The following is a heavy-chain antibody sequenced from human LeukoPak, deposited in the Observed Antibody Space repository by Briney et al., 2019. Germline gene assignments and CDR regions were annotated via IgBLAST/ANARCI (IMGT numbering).Heavy chain of an antibody. CDR2: ISGSGGST. J-gene: IGHJ4*02. CDR3: AKDCSSGSCYFDY. D-gene: IGHD2-15*01. CDR1: GFTFSSYA. Sequence: PGASLRLSCAASGFTFSSYAMSWVRQAPGKGLEWVSAISGSGGSTYYADSVKGRFTISRDNSKNTLYLQMNSLRAEDTAVYYCAKDCSSGSCYFDYWGQGTLVTVSS. V-gene: IGHV3-23*01.